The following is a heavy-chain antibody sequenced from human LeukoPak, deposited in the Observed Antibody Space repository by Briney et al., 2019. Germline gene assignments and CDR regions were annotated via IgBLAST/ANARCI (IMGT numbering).Heavy chain of an antibody. D-gene: IGHD1-7*01. Sequence: SVKVSCKASGGTFSSYAISWVRQAPGQGLGWMGGIIPIFGTANYAQKFQGRVTITADKSTSTAYMELSSLRSEDTAVYYCARGITGTMGNWFDPWGQGTLVIVSS. CDR1: GGTFSSYA. CDR3: ARGITGTMGNWFDP. J-gene: IGHJ5*02. CDR2: IIPIFGTA. V-gene: IGHV1-69*06.